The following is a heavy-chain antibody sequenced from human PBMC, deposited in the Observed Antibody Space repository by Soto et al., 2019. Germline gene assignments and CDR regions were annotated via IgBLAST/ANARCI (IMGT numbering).Heavy chain of an antibody. J-gene: IGHJ5*02. Sequence: SETLSLTCTVSGGSISSYYWSWIRQPPGKGLEWIGYIYYSGSTNYNPSLKSRVTISVDTSKNQFSLKLSSVTAADTAVYYCASYVLVPALRYGFDPWGQGTLVTVSS. CDR1: GGSISSYY. CDR3: ASYVLVPALRYGFDP. V-gene: IGHV4-59*08. D-gene: IGHD2-2*01. CDR2: IYYSGST.